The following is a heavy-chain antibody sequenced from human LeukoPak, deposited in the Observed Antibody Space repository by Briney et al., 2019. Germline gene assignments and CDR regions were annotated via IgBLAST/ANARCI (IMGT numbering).Heavy chain of an antibody. V-gene: IGHV4-38-2*02. CDR3: ARERIERYTYASSDFDY. CDR1: GGSISSYY. Sequence: SETLSLTCTVSGGSISSYYWSWIRQPPGKGLEWIASVSHSGSTYYNPSLKSRVTISVDTSKNQFSLKVTSVTAADTALYYCARERIERYTYASSDFDYWGRGTLVTVSS. CDR2: VSHSGST. J-gene: IGHJ4*02. D-gene: IGHD5-18*01.